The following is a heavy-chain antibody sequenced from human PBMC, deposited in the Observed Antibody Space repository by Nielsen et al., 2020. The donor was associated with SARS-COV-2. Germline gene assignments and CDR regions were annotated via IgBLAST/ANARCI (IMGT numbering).Heavy chain of an antibody. V-gene: IGHV3-21*01. Sequence: GESLKISCAASGFTFSSYSMNWVRQAPGKGLEWVSSISSSSSYIYYADSVKGRFTISRDNAKNSQYLQMNSLRGEDTAVYYCARGEAVAGTGSFDYWGQGTLVTVSS. J-gene: IGHJ4*02. CDR3: ARGEAVAGTGSFDY. D-gene: IGHD6-19*01. CDR1: GFTFSSYS. CDR2: ISSSSSYI.